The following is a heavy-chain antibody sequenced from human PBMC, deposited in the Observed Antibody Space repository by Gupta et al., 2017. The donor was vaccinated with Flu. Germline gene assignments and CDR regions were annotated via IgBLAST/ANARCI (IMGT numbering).Heavy chain of an antibody. J-gene: IGHJ4*02. CDR2: TYYRSKWGD. Sequence: QVQLQQSGPGLVKPSQTLSLTCAISGDSVASHSAAWHWIRQSPSRGLEWLGRTYYRSKWGDDYAESVKSRITINPDTSKNQFSLQLNSVTPEDTAVYFCARERQRLGQEAEGNFDYWGQGTLVTVSS. CDR3: ARERQRLGQEAEGNFDY. D-gene: IGHD6-25*01. V-gene: IGHV6-1*01. CDR1: GDSVASHSAA.